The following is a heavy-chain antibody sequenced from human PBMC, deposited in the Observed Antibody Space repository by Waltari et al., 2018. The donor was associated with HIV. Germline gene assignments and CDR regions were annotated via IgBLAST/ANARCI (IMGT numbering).Heavy chain of an antibody. CDR2: INPNSGGT. CDR3: ARSGDYDFWSGHSRKNDAFDI. D-gene: IGHD3-3*01. J-gene: IGHJ3*02. V-gene: IGHV1-2*04. Sequence: QVRLVQSGAEVKNPGASVKVSCKASGYTFTDYYIHWVRQAPGQGMGWINPNSGGTNCSQKFQDWVTMTRDTSISTAYMELTRLRSDDTAVYYCARSGDYDFWSGHSRKNDAFDIWGQGTMVTVSS. CDR1: GYTFTDYY.